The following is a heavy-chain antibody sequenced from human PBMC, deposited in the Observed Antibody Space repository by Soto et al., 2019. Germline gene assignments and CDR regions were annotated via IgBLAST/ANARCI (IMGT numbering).Heavy chain of an antibody. D-gene: IGHD2-2*01. CDR2: IIPIFGTA. V-gene: IGHV1-69*06. Sequence: GASVKVSCKASGGTFSSYAISWVRQAPGQGLEWMGGIIPIFGTANYAQKFQGRVTITADKSTSTAYMELSSLRSEDTAVYYCARVVPAAKARCYYYGMDVWGQGTTVTVSS. CDR1: GGTFSSYA. J-gene: IGHJ6*02. CDR3: ARVVPAAKARCYYYGMDV.